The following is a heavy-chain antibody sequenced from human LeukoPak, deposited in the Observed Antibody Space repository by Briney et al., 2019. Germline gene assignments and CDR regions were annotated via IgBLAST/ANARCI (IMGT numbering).Heavy chain of an antibody. D-gene: IGHD6-19*01. J-gene: IGHJ4*02. Sequence: SETLSLTCTVSGGSISSYYWSWIRQPPVKGLEWIGYIYYSGSTNYNPSLRSRVIISADTSKNQFSLKLSSVTAADTAVYYCASASIAVAGTSFDYWGQGTLVTVSS. CDR2: IYYSGST. CDR1: GGSISSYY. V-gene: IGHV4-59*08. CDR3: ASASIAVAGTSFDY.